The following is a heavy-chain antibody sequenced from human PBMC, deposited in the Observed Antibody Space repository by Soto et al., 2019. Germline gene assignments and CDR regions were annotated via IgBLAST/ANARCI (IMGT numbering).Heavy chain of an antibody. CDR3: VRRLAVKPRYYFDY. CDR1: GDSISGGDYC. CDR2: IYYTGST. V-gene: IGHV4-30-4*02. J-gene: IGHJ4*02. D-gene: IGHD6-19*01. Sequence: SETLYLTRSVSGDSISGGDYCWSFVRQPPGKDLEYIGYIYYTGSTYYNPSLNSRLTMSVDTSKNQFSLKLSSVTAADTAVYYCVRRLAVKPRYYFDYWGQGTLVTVSS.